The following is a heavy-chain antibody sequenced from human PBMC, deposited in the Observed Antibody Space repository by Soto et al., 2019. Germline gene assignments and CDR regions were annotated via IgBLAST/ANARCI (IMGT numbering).Heavy chain of an antibody. D-gene: IGHD2-15*01. V-gene: IGHV3-9*01. J-gene: IGHJ6*02. Sequence: GGSLRLSCAASGFTFDDYAMHWVRQAPGKGLEWVSGISWNSGSIGYADSVKGRFTISRDNAKNSLYLQMNSLRAEDTALYYCAKDLLGSWDAYGMDVWGQGTTVTVSS. CDR2: ISWNSGSI. CDR1: GFTFDDYA. CDR3: AKDLLGSWDAYGMDV.